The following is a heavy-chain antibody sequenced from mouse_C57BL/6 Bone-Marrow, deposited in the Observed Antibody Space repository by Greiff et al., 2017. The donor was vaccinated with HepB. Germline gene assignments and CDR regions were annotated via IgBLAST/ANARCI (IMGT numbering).Heavy chain of an antibody. J-gene: IGHJ2*01. D-gene: IGHD1-1*01. CDR3: ARWDYGSSYYFDY. CDR1: GYAFSSYW. Sequence: QVQLQQSGAELVKPGASVKISCKASGYAFSSYWMNWVKQRPGKGLEWIGQIYPGDGDTNYNGKFKGKATLTADNSSSTAYMQLSSLTSEDSAVYFCARWDYGSSYYFDYWGQGTTLTVSS. V-gene: IGHV1-80*01. CDR2: IYPGDGDT.